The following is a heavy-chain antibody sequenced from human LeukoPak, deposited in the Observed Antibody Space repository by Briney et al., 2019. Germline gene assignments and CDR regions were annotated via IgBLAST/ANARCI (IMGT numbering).Heavy chain of an antibody. V-gene: IGHV3-33*01. CDR2: FWNDGTKI. J-gene: IGHJ4*02. CDR1: EFCFSSYD. D-gene: IGHD3-22*01. CDR3: ASVRNNYNRRGYSALDY. Sequence: GESLRLSCAASEFCFSSYDRHWVRQAPGKGLEWVASFWNDGTKIYHADAVKRRFTNSRDNSQSTLYLQMNSLRAEVRAVCYCASVRNNYNRRGYSALDYWGQGTLVTVSS.